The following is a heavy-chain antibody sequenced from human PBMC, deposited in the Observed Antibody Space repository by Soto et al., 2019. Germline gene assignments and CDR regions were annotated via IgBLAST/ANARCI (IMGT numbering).Heavy chain of an antibody. J-gene: IGHJ6*03. Sequence: ASVKVSCKSSGDSFNDYYIHWVRQAPGQGFEWMGWINPNGGVTKYAQKFQGWVSMTRDTSIRTVYMQLSRLRSDDTVVYYCARESGGATATLDYYYFYMDVWGTGTTVTVSS. CDR3: ARESGGATATLDYYYFYMDV. V-gene: IGHV1-2*04. CDR1: GDSFNDYY. D-gene: IGHD5-12*01. CDR2: INPNGGVT.